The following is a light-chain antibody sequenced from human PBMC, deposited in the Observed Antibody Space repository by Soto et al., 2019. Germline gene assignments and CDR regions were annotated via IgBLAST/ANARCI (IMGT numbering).Light chain of an antibody. CDR2: GAS. CDR1: QSVSSN. J-gene: IGKJ5*01. CDR3: QHYNRWSA. V-gene: IGKV3D-15*01. Sequence: EIVMTQSPATLSVSPGDRATLSCRASQSVSSNLAWYQQKPGQAPRLLLYGASTRATGTPARFSGSGSGTEFTLTISSLQSEDFAFYYYQHYNRWSAFGQGTRLEIK.